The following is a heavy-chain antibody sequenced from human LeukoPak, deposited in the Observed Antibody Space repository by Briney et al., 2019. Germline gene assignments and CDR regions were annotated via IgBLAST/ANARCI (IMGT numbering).Heavy chain of an antibody. CDR3: ASRLRWPSYFDY. CDR2: IYYSGST. V-gene: IGHV4-39*01. D-gene: IGHD4-23*01. Sequence: PSETLSLTCTVSGGSISSTSYYWGWIRQPPGKGLEWIGSIYYSGSTYYNPSLKSRVTISVDTSKNQFSLKLSSVTAADTAVYYSASRLRWPSYFDYWGQGTLVTVSS. CDR1: GGSISSTSYY. J-gene: IGHJ4*02.